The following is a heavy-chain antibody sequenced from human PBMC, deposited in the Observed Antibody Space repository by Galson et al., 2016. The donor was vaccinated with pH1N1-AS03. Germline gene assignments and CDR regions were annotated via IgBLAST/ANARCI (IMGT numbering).Heavy chain of an antibody. CDR3: VADFDY. J-gene: IGHJ4*02. Sequence: SLRLSCAASGFTFSSYAMHWFRQAPGKGLEWVAVISYDGTNKYYSDSVKVRFTHSRDNSKNTLYLQMNSLRVEDTAVYYCVADFDYWGQGTLVTVSS. V-gene: IGHV3-30*01. CDR2: ISYDGTNK. D-gene: IGHD6-13*01. CDR1: GFTFSSYA.